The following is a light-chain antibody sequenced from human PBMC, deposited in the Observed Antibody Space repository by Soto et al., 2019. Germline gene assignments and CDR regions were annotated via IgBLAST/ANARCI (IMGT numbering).Light chain of an antibody. V-gene: IGLV1-40*01. CDR3: QSYDSSPSGYV. CDR1: SSNIGAGYD. J-gene: IGLJ1*01. Sequence: QSVLTQPPSVSGAPGQRVTISCTGSSSNIGAGYDLHWYQQLPVTAPKLLIYDDNNRPSGVPDRFSGSKSGTSASLAITGLQAEDEADYYCQSYDSSPSGYVFGTGTKVTV. CDR2: DDN.